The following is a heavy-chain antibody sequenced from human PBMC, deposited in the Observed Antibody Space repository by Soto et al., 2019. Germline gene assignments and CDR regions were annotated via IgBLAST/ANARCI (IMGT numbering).Heavy chain of an antibody. V-gene: IGHV3-53*01. CDR3: ARDLALGGMDV. D-gene: IGHD3-16*02. CDR2: IYSVGNT. Sequence: GGSLRLSCAASGFTVSSNYISWVRQAPGKGLEWVSAIYSVGNTYYADSVKGRFTISRDNSKNTLYLQMNSLRAEDTAVYYCARDLALGGMDVWGQGTTVTVSS. J-gene: IGHJ6*02. CDR1: GFTVSSNY.